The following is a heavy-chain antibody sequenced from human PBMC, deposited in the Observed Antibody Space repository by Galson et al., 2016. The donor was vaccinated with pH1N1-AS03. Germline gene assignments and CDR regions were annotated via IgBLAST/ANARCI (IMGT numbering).Heavy chain of an antibody. D-gene: IGHD1-26*01. V-gene: IGHV3-72*01. Sequence: SLRLSCAASGFTFSDHYMGWVRQAPGKGLEWVGRTRNRANSYSTEYAASVKGRFTISRDDSKNSVYLQMNSLKTEDTAVYYCARSGSYSHLDYWGQGTLVTVSS. CDR3: ARSGSYSHLDY. CDR1: GFTFSDHY. J-gene: IGHJ4*02. CDR2: TRNRANSYST.